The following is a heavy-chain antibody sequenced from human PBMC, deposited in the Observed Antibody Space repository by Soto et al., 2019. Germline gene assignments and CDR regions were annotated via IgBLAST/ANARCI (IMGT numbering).Heavy chain of an antibody. V-gene: IGHV3-30*18. Sequence: VQLVESGGGVVQPGRSLRLSCAASGFTFSDYAMHWVRQAPGKGLEWVAVVSHDGRNTHYADSVKGLFTISRDSSKNTVSPEMTSLSAEDTAVYYCAKGGRQWLVTSDFNFWGQGALVTVSS. CDR2: VSHDGRNT. CDR1: GFTFSDYA. D-gene: IGHD6-19*01. CDR3: AKGGRQWLVTSDFNF. J-gene: IGHJ4*02.